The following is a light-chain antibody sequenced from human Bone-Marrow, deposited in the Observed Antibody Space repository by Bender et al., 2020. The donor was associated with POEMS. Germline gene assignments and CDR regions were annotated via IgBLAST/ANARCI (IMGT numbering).Light chain of an antibody. CDR1: SSNIGTNP. CDR2: INN. CDR3: SSYTGSSTLGV. V-gene: IGLV1-44*01. Sequence: QSVLTQSPSASGTPGQRVTISCSGSSSNIGTNPVNWYQQLPGTAPKLLIYINNQRPSGVPDRFSGSNSGNTATLTISGLQAEDEADYYCSSYTGSSTLGVFGGGTKLTVL. J-gene: IGLJ2*01.